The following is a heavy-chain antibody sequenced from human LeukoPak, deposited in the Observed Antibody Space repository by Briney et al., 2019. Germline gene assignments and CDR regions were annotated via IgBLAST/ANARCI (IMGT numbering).Heavy chain of an antibody. CDR1: GFTFSSYA. V-gene: IGHV3-23*01. Sequence: GGSLRLSCAASGFTFSSYAMSWVRQAPGKGLEWVSAISGSGGSTYYADSVKGRFAISRDNSKNTLYLQMNSLRAEDTAVYYCAKGSRYDILTGSQYYYSYYMDVWGKGTTVIVSS. CDR3: AKGSRYDILTGSQYYYSYYMDV. D-gene: IGHD3-9*01. CDR2: ISGSGGST. J-gene: IGHJ6*03.